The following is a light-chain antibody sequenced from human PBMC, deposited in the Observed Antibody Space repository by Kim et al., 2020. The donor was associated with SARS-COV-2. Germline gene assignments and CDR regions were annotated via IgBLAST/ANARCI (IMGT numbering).Light chain of an antibody. CDR3: CSYAGSYTFV. Sequence: QSALTQPRSVSGSPGQSVTISCTGTSSDVGGYNYVSWYQQQPGKAPKLMIYDVSKRPSGVPDRFSGSKSGNTASLTVSGLQAEDEADYHCCSYAGSYTFVFGGGTQLTVL. J-gene: IGLJ2*01. CDR2: DVS. V-gene: IGLV2-11*01. CDR1: SSDVGGYNY.